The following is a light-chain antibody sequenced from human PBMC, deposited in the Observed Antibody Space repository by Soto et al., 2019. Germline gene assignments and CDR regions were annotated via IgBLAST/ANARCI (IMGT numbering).Light chain of an antibody. CDR3: QTWGTGVV. CDR2: LNSDGSH. CDR1: SGHSSYA. V-gene: IGLV4-69*01. Sequence: QLMLTQSPSASASLGASVKLTCTLSSGHSSYAIAWHQQQPEEGPRYLMKLNSDGSHSKGDGIPDRFSGSSSGAERYLTISSLQSEDEADYYCQTWGTGVVFGGGTKLTVL. J-gene: IGLJ2*01.